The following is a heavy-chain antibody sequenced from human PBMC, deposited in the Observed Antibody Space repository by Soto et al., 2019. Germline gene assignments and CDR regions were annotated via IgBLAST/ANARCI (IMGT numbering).Heavy chain of an antibody. D-gene: IGHD2-2*01. CDR1: GFTFNIYN. J-gene: IGHJ4*02. CDR2: ISGSSSYI. Sequence: GGSLRLSCAASGFTFNIYNMNWVRQAPGKGLEWVPSISGSSSYIYYADSVKDRFTISRDNAKNSMYMQMNSLRAEDTAVYYCARDRLPDDYWGQGTLVTVSS. CDR3: ARDRLPDDY. V-gene: IGHV3-21*01.